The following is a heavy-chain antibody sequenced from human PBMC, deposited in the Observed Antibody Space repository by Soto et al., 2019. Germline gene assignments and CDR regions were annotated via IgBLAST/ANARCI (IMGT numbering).Heavy chain of an antibody. Sequence: SQTLSLTLDISGARVSSNRAGWNWIKKNPSGGLERVGRTYYMSKWYYTYAASVKSRITVSPDTSKNQFSLQLTSVTPEDTAVYYCARGSWDDVSGHYYMDVWDKGTTVTVS. CDR2: TYYMSKWYY. V-gene: IGHV6-1*01. CDR1: GARVSSNRAG. D-gene: IGHD1-1*01. CDR3: ARGSWDDVSGHYYMDV. J-gene: IGHJ6*03.